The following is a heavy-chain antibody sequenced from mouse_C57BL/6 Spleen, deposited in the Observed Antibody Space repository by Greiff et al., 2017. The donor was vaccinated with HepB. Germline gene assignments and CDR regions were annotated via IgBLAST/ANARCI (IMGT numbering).Heavy chain of an antibody. Sequence: EVKVVESEGGLVQPGSSMKLSCTASGFTFSDYYMAWVRQVPEKGLEWVANINYDGSSTYYLDSLKSRFIISRDNAKNILYLQMSSLKSEDTATYYCARDGGYYGWYFDVWGTGTTVTVSS. D-gene: IGHD2-3*01. V-gene: IGHV5-16*01. CDR2: INYDGSST. CDR3: ARDGGYYGWYFDV. J-gene: IGHJ1*03. CDR1: GFTFSDYY.